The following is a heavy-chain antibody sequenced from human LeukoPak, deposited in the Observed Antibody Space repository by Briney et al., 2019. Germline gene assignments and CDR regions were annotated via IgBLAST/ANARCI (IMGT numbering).Heavy chain of an antibody. CDR1: GFTFGSYA. CDR2: ISGSGGST. D-gene: IGHD3-22*01. CDR3: AKAPLNYDSSGYYFFDY. J-gene: IGHJ4*02. Sequence: GGSLRLPCAASGFTFGSYAMYWVRQAPGKGLEWVSGISGSGGSTYYADSVKGRFTISRDNSKNTLYLQMNSLRAEDTAVYYCAKAPLNYDSSGYYFFDYWGQGTLVTVSS. V-gene: IGHV3-23*01.